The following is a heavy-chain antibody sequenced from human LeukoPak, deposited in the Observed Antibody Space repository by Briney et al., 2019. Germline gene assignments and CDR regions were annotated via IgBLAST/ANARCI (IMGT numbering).Heavy chain of an antibody. D-gene: IGHD2-15*01. CDR2: ISSSSSYI. J-gene: IGHJ4*02. Sequence: GGSLRLSCAASGFTFSSYSMNWVRQAPGKGLEWVSSISSSSSYIYYADSVKGRFTISRDNAKNSLYLQMNSLRAEDTAVYYCARIVGIFCSGGSCFDYWGQGTLVTVSS. CDR1: GFTFSSYS. CDR3: ARIVGIFCSGGSCFDY. V-gene: IGHV3-21*01.